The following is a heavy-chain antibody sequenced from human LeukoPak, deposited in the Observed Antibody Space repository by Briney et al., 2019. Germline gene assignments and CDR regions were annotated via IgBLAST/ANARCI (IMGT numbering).Heavy chain of an antibody. D-gene: IGHD5-24*01. Sequence: PGGSLRLSCAASGFTFSDYYMSWVRQAPGKGLEWVSAISGSGGSTYYADSVKGRFTISRDNSKNTLYLQMNSLRAEDTAVYYCAKDTEEGYNLMGFDYWGQGTLVTVSS. CDR2: ISGSGGST. CDR3: AKDTEEGYNLMGFDY. V-gene: IGHV3-23*01. J-gene: IGHJ4*02. CDR1: GFTFSDYY.